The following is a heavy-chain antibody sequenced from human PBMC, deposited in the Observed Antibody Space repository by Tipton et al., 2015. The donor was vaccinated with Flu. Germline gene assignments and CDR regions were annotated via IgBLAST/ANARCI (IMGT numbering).Heavy chain of an antibody. V-gene: IGHV4-38-2*01. J-gene: IGHJ5*01. Sequence: LRLSCAVSGDSISSDFYWAWIRQFPGKGLEWIGTVSRTGSTIYNPSLKSRVTISIDTSKTQFSLNMRSVTAADTAVYYCARRDYSNYVSVPKNWFDSWGQVTLVTVSS. D-gene: IGHD4-11*01. CDR1: GDSISSDFY. CDR2: VSRTGST. CDR3: ARRDYSNYVSVPKNWFDS.